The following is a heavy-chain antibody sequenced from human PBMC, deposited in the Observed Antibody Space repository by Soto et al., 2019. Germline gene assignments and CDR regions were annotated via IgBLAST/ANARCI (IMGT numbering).Heavy chain of an antibody. D-gene: IGHD6-19*01. CDR2: ISAYNGNT. Sequence: ASVKVSCKASGYTFTSYGISWVRQAPGQGLEWMGWISAYNGNTNYAQKLQGRGTMTTDTSTSTAYMELRSLRSADTAVYYCARDPGGPGAGNFWLDPCGQGSLVTVSS. V-gene: IGHV1-18*04. CDR1: GYTFTSYG. CDR3: ARDPGGPGAGNFWLDP. J-gene: IGHJ5*02.